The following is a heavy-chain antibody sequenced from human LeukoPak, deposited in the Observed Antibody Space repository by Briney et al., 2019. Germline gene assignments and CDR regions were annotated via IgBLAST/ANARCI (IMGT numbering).Heavy chain of an antibody. CDR1: GANLASSW. CDR3: VRRVGNSKYDY. D-gene: IGHD4-11*01. J-gene: IGHJ4*02. CDR2: IYPVDPDT. V-gene: IGHV5-51*01. Sequence: GKSLHISCRDFGANLASSWIGWVPQMPGKGLEWKGSIYPVDPDTRYGPSFQGQVTISAVPSISSAYLQWSSLKASDTAMYYCVRRVGNSKYDYWGQGTLVSVSS.